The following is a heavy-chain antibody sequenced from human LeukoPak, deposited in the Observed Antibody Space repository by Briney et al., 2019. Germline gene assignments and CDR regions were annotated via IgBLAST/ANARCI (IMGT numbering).Heavy chain of an antibody. V-gene: IGHV3-48*04. D-gene: IGHD1-26*01. CDR3: VRGDSGSYPGF. CDR2: ITSSSSTI. CDR1: GFTFSSHS. Sequence: GGSLRLSCAASGFTFSSHSMNWVRQAPGQGLEWVSYITSSSSTIHYADSVKGRSTVSRDNAKNSLYLQMNTLRVEDTAVYYCVRGDSGSYPGFWGQGTLVTVSS. J-gene: IGHJ4*02.